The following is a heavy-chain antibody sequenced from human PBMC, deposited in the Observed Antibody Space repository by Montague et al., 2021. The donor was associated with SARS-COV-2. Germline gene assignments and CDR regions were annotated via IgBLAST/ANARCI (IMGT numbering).Heavy chain of an antibody. J-gene: IGHJ4*02. V-gene: IGHV4-4*07. Sequence: SETLSLTCSVSGGSISSYYWSWIRQPAGKGLEWIGRIYTSGSTNYNPSLKSRVTMSVDTSKNQFSLKLTSVTAADTAVYYCAGSYINSLTGGADYWGQGTLVTVSS. CDR1: GGSISSYY. D-gene: IGHD6-6*01. CDR3: AGSYINSLTGGADY. CDR2: IYTSGST.